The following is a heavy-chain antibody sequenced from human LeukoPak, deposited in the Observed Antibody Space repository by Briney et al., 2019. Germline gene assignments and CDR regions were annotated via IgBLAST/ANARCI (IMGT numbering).Heavy chain of an antibody. CDR1: GGSFSGYY. J-gene: IGHJ5*02. CDR2: INHSGST. Sequence: PSETLSLTCAVYGGSFSGYYWGWIRQPPGKGLEWIGEINHSGSTNYNPSLKSRVTISVDTSKNQFSLKLSSVTAADTAVYYCARGVRGSFFNWFDPWGQGTLVTVSS. D-gene: IGHD3-10*01. CDR3: ARGVRGSFFNWFDP. V-gene: IGHV4-34*01.